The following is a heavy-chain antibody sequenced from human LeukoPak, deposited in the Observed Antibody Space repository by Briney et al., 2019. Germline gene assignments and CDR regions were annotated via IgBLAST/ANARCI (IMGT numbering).Heavy chain of an antibody. CDR1: GYTFTSYG. J-gene: IGHJ4*02. CDR3: AIHIGYCSGGSCYPPAGDFDY. CDR2: ISAYNGNT. V-gene: IGHV1-18*01. Sequence: ASVKVSCKASGYTFTSYGISWVGQAPGQGLEWMGWISAYNGNTNYAQKLQGRVTMTTDTSTSTAYMELRSLRSDDTAVYYCAIHIGYCSGGSCYPPAGDFDYWGQGTLVTVSS. D-gene: IGHD2-15*01.